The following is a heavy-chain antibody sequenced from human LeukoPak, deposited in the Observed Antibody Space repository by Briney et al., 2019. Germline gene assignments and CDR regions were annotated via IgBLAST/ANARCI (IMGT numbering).Heavy chain of an antibody. D-gene: IGHD5-12*01. Sequence: GGSLRLSCAASGFTFSSYSMNWVRQAPGKGLEWVSYISSSSTIYYADSVKGRFTISRDNAKNSLYLQMNSLRAEDTAVYYCARDYDYSGYAHFDYWGQGTLVTVSS. CDR1: GFTFSSYS. CDR3: ARDYDYSGYAHFDY. CDR2: ISSSSTI. V-gene: IGHV3-48*01. J-gene: IGHJ4*02.